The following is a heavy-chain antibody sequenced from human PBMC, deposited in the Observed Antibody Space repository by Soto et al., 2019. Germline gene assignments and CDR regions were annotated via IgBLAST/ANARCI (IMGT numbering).Heavy chain of an antibody. J-gene: IGHJ4*02. D-gene: IGHD1-26*01. CDR1: GFIFRNFG. V-gene: IGHV3-30*03. Sequence: QVQLVESGGGVVQPGRSLRLSCAASGFIFRNFGMHWVRRAPGKGLEWVATISGDGNDKYYPDSMKGRFTISRDNFNNTLYLQLNSLRHDDTDVYHCVQGASTAHQHLDFWGQGVLVTVSS. CDR3: VQGASTAHQHLDF. CDR2: ISGDGNDK.